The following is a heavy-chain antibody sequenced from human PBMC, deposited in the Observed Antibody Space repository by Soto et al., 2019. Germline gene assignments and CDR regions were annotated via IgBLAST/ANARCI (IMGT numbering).Heavy chain of an antibody. J-gene: IGHJ4*02. D-gene: IGHD6-19*01. CDR1: AVSISSGSF. Sequence: QVQLQESGPGLVKPSGTLSLPCAVSAVSISSGSFWGWVRQPPGKGLEWIGDIHHSGSTNYNPSRKSRVTIAGDTSKNHVSLKRNSVTAADTAVYYCARSAGGYAVHSWGQGILVIVSS. CDR3: ARSAGGYAVHS. CDR2: IHHSGST. V-gene: IGHV4-4*02.